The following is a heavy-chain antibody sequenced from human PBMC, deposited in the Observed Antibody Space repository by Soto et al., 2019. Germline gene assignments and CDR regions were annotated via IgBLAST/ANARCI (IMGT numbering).Heavy chain of an antibody. CDR2: IYPGDSDT. Sequence: GESLKISCKGSGYSFTSYWIGWVRQMPGKGLEWMGIIYPGDSDTKYSPSFQGQVTISADKSISTSYLQWSSLKASDTAMYYCARQVNRDGYIDDFDYWGQGTLVTVSS. J-gene: IGHJ4*02. CDR3: ARQVNRDGYIDDFDY. D-gene: IGHD5-12*01. V-gene: IGHV5-51*01. CDR1: GYSFTSYW.